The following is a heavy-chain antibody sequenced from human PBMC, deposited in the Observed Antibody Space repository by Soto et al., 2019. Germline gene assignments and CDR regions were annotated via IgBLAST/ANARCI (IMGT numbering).Heavy chain of an antibody. CDR2: MNPNSGNT. CDR3: ARAGMREAGKRGLVWFDP. CDR1: GYTFTRYD. Sequence: ASVKVSCKASGYTFTRYDINWVRQPTAQGLEGMGWMNPNSGNTGYAQKSQGRLTMSWSISISTAYMELRSMTSDDTDVYYCARAGMREAGKRGLVWFDPWGQGTLVTVSS. J-gene: IGHJ5*02. V-gene: IGHV1-8*01. D-gene: IGHD2-8*01.